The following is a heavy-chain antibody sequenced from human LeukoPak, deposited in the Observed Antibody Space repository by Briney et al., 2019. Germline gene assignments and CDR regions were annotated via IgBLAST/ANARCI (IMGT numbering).Heavy chain of an antibody. Sequence: GGSLRLTCAASELHAMTWVRQGPGKGLEWVSAISRSGGSTYYADSMKGRFTISRDKSNNTMYRQMNSRRGEDTAVYYRAKLGGKTAYGDEYYGMAVWGPGTPVTVSS. J-gene: IGHJ6*02. CDR2: ISRSGGST. CDR1: ELHA. D-gene: IGHD4-17*01. CDR3: AKLGGKTAYGDEYYGMAV. V-gene: IGHV3-23*01.